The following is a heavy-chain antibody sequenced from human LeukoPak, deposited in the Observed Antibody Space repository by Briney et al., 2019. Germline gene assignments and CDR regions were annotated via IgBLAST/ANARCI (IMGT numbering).Heavy chain of an antibody. Sequence: GRSLRLSCAASGFTFSSYGMHWVRQAPGKGLEWVAVIWYDGSNKYYADSVKGRFTISRDNSKNTLYLQMNSLRAEDTAVYYCAKGLDWYCSGGGCYNIDYWGQGTLVTVSS. J-gene: IGHJ4*02. CDR3: AKGLDWYCSGGGCYNIDY. D-gene: IGHD2-15*01. V-gene: IGHV3-33*06. CDR1: GFTFSSYG. CDR2: IWYDGSNK.